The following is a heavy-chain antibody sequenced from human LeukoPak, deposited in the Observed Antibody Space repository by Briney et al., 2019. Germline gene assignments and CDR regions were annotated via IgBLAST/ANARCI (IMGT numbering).Heavy chain of an antibody. V-gene: IGHV3-23*01. Sequence: GGSLRLSCAASGFTFSSYAMSWVRQAPGKGLERVSAISGSGGSTYYADSVKGRFTISRDNSKNTLYLQMNSLRAEDTAVYYCAKSGDCSSTSCYPHNWFDPWGQGTLVTVSS. CDR2: ISGSGGST. D-gene: IGHD2-2*01. CDR3: AKSGDCSSTSCYPHNWFDP. J-gene: IGHJ5*02. CDR1: GFTFSSYA.